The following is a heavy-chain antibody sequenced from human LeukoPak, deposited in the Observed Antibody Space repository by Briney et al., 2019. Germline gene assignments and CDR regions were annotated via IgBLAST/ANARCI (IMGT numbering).Heavy chain of an antibody. CDR2: INWNGGST. V-gene: IGHV3-20*04. D-gene: IGHD3-10*01. J-gene: IGHJ4*02. CDR3: AKVNYGSGSYTYYFDY. CDR1: GFTFDDYG. Sequence: PGGSLRLSCAASGFTFDDYGMSWVRQAPGKGLEWVSGINWNGGSTGYADSVKGRFTISRDNAKNSLYLQMNSLRAEDTALYYCAKVNYGSGSYTYYFDYWGQGTLVTVSP.